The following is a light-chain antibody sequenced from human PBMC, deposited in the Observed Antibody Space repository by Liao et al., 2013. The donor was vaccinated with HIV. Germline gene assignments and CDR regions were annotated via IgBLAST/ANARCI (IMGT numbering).Light chain of an antibody. CDR3: QAWDSNTGV. CDR2: DDK. J-gene: IGLJ2*01. Sequence: YVLTQPPSVSVAPGEAARVTCGGDNIGVKSVHWYQQKPGQAPVLVIYDDKDRPSGIPERFFGSNSGNTATLTISGTQAMDEADYYCQAWDSNTGVFGGGTKLTVL. CDR1: NIGVKS. V-gene: IGLV3-21*01.